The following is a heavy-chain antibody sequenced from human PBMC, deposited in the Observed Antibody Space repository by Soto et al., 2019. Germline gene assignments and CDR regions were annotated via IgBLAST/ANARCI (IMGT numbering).Heavy chain of an antibody. D-gene: IGHD3-16*01. V-gene: IGHV4-59*01. J-gene: IGHJ4*02. CDR2: IYFNGNT. Sequence: SETLSLTCSVSADSFSKYYWTWIRQPPGEGLEWIGYIYFNGNTNYNPSLKGRVTISIDTSKKQFSLNLSSVTAADTAVYYCARVTFGGVVLANWGQGTLVTVSS. CDR3: ARVTFGGVVLAN. CDR1: ADSFSKYY.